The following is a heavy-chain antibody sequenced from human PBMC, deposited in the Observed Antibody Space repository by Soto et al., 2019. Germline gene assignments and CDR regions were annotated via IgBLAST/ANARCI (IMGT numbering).Heavy chain of an antibody. CDR2: IYYSGST. D-gene: IGHD6-19*01. CDR1: RGSISSYY. CDR3: ARGKEGAVAGTLEY. V-gene: IGHV4-59*01. J-gene: IGHJ4*02. Sequence: QVRLQESGPGLVKPSETLSLTCTVSRGSISSYYWSWIRQPPGKGLEWIGYIYYSGSTNYNPSLKRRVTISLDTSMNQFSLKLSSVTAADTAVYYCARGKEGAVAGTLEYWGQGTLVTVSS.